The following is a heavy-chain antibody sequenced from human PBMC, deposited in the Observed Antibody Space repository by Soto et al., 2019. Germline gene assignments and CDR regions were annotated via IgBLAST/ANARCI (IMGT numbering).Heavy chain of an antibody. CDR2: IYYSGST. Sequence: SETLSLTCTVSGGSISSGGYYWSWIRQHPGKGLEWIGYIYYSGSTYYNPSLKSRVTISVDTSKNQFSLNLTSVTAADTAVYYCARGLVVCFRGSGTSRFRRYYFDNWGQGILVTVSS. D-gene: IGHD3-16*01. CDR3: ARGLVVCFRGSGTSRFRRYYFDN. CDR1: GGSISSGGYY. J-gene: IGHJ4*02. V-gene: IGHV4-31*03.